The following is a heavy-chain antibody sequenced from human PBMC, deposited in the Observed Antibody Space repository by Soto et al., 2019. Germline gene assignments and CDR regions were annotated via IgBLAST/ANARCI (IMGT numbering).Heavy chain of an antibody. V-gene: IGHV1-18*01. CDR2: ISAYNGNT. CDR1: GYTFTSYG. D-gene: IGHD2-15*01. CDR3: ARGRYCSGGSCYDIFDI. Sequence: ASVKVSCKASGYTFTSYGIRWVRQAPGQGLEWMGWISAYNGNTNYAQKLQGRVTMTRNTSISTAYMELSSLRSEDTAVYYCARGRYCSGGSCYDIFDIWGQGTMVTVSS. J-gene: IGHJ3*02.